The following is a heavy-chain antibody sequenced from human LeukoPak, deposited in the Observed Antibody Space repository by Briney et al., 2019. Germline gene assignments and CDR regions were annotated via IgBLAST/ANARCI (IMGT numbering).Heavy chain of an antibody. CDR3: ARERVPAYYNWFDP. CDR1: GGSISSYY. J-gene: IGHJ5*02. Sequence: PSETLSLTCTVSGGSISSYYWSWIRQPPGKGLEWIGYIYYSGSTNYNPSLKSRVTISVDTSKNQFSLKLSSVTAADTAVYYCARERVPAYYNWFDPWGQGTLVTVSS. D-gene: IGHD2-2*01. CDR2: IYYSGST. V-gene: IGHV4-59*12.